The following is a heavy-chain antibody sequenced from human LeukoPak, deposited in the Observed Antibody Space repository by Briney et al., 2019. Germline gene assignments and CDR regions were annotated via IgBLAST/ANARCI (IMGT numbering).Heavy chain of an antibody. CDR2: ISWNSYRI. CDR1: GFTFDDYA. V-gene: IGHV3-9*01. Sequence: AGGSLRLSCAVSGFTFDDYAMHWVRQAPGKGLEWVSGISWNSYRIGYADSVKGRFTISRDNAKNSLYLQMNSLGAEDTAVYYCARARAYGSGSSPYGMDVWGQGTTVTVSS. D-gene: IGHD3-10*01. CDR3: ARARAYGSGSSPYGMDV. J-gene: IGHJ6*02.